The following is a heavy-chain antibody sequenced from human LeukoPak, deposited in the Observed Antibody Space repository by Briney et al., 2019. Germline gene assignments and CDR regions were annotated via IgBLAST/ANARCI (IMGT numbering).Heavy chain of an antibody. D-gene: IGHD6-13*01. CDR2: FDPEDGET. CDR1: GYTLTELS. V-gene: IGHV1-24*01. CDR3: ATDRGSSWDYYYYYGMDV. J-gene: IGHJ6*02. Sequence: GASVKVSCKVSGYTLTELSMHWVRQAPGKGLEWMGGFDPEDGETIYAQKFQGRVTMTEDTSTDTAYMELSGLRSEDTAVYYCATDRGSSWDYYYYYGMDVWGQGTTVTVSS.